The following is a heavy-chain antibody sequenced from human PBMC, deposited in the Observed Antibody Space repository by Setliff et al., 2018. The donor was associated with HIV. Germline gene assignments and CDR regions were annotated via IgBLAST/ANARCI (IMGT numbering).Heavy chain of an antibody. CDR3: ARIIGSDISGAQYYFDH. D-gene: IGHD1-20*01. CDR1: GGSMTSSNYY. CDR2: ISSSGST. V-gene: IGHV4-39*07. Sequence: SETLSLTCTVSGGSMTSSNYYWGWIRQSPGRGLEWIGSISSSGSTTYHPSLRSRVTVSAATSKNQFSLKLTSVTAADTAVYFCARIIGSDISGAQYYFDHWGQGSLVTVSS. J-gene: IGHJ4*02.